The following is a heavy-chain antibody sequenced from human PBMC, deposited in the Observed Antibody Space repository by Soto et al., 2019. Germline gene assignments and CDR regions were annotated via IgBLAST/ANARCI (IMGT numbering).Heavy chain of an antibody. Sequence: QVQLVESGGGVVQPGGSLRLSCVASGFIFSKYAIYWVRQAPGKGPDWVAVISNDGSNRDYADSVKGRFTISRDNSKNTLYLQMNSLKPEGTAMYFCARGDIVVNGPVDYWGQGTLVTVSS. CDR3: ARGDIVVNGPVDY. CDR2: ISNDGSNR. V-gene: IGHV3-30-3*01. CDR1: GFIFSKYA. J-gene: IGHJ4*02. D-gene: IGHD5-12*01.